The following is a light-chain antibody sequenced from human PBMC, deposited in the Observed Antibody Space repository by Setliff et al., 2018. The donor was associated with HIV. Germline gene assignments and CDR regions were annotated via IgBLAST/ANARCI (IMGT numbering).Light chain of an antibody. CDR2: EVS. CDR1: GSDVGKYDL. J-gene: IGLJ1*01. CDR3: CSYAGGGTYV. Sequence: QSVLTRPASVSGSPGQSITISCNGTGSDVGKYDLVSWYQQRPGRAPRLIIYEVSKRPSGISDRFSASKSGNTASLTISGIQPDDETDYYCCSYAGGGTYVFGSGTKVTVL. V-gene: IGLV2-23*02.